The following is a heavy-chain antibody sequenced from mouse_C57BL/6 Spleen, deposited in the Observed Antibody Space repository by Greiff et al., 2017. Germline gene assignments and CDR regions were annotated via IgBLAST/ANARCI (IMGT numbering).Heavy chain of an antibody. V-gene: IGHV1-15*01. CDR1: GYTFTDYE. CDR3: TRKGGFDY. CDR2: IDPETGGT. D-gene: IGHD1-1*02. Sequence: VKLMESGAELVRPGASVTLSCKASGYTFTDYEMHWVKQTPVHGLEWIGAIDPETGGTAYNQKFKGKAILTADKSSSTAYMALRSLTSEDSAVYYCTRKGGFDYWGQGTTLTVSS. J-gene: IGHJ2*01.